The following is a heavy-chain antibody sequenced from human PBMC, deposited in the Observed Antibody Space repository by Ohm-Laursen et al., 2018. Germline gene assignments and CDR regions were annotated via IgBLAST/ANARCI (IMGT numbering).Heavy chain of an antibody. D-gene: IGHD6-25*01. CDR1: GFTFEDYG. V-gene: IGHV3-53*01. CDR3: ATAGPYSGDDY. CDR2: IHSGGNT. J-gene: IGHJ4*02. Sequence: SLRLSCAASGFTFEDYGMHWVRQAPGKGLEWVSVIHSGGNTYYVDSVKGRFTISRDNSKNTLYLQMNSLRDEDTAVYYCATAGPYSGDDYWGQGTLVNVSS.